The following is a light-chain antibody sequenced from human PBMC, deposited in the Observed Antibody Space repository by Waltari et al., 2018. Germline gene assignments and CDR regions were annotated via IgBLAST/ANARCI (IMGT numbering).Light chain of an antibody. V-gene: IGKV1-5*01. CDR2: DVS. CDR1: QSVGRW. CDR3: QQYESHSPNI. Sequence: DIQMTQSPSTLSASVGDRVTITCRASQSVGRWLAWYQQKPGTAPQLLVYDVSTLESGVSSRFSGSGSGTEFTLTISSLQPDDFATYYCQQYESHSPNIFGQGTKLEIK. J-gene: IGKJ2*01.